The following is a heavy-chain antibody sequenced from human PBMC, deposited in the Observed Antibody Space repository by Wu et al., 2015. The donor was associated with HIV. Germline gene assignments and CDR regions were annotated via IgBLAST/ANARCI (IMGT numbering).Heavy chain of an antibody. CDR2: MNPNSGNT. CDR1: GNTFTSHD. J-gene: IGHJ4*02. V-gene: IGHV1-8*01. Sequence: QVQLVQSGAEVKKPGASVMVSCKASGNTFTSHDINWVRQATGQGLEWMGWMNPNSGNTGYAQKFQGRVTMTRDTSTSTVYMELSSLRSEDTAVYYCARERFGPAGGGDYWGQGTLVTVSS. CDR3: ARERFGPAGGGDY. D-gene: IGHD3-10*01.